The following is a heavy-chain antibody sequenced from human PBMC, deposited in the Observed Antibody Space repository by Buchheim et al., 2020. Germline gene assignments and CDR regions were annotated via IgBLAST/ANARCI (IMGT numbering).Heavy chain of an antibody. CDR2: IYNSGIT. J-gene: IGHJ5*02. V-gene: IGHV4-59*02. D-gene: IGHD1-26*01. CDR1: GGSVSGYY. Sequence: QVQLQESGPGLVKPSETLSLTCTVSGGSVSGYYWSWIRQPPGKGLEYIGYIYNSGITNYNPSLKSRITMSVDTSRNQFSLKLSSVTAADTAMYYCERDRQPGGSWFDPWGQGTL. CDR3: ERDRQPGGSWFDP.